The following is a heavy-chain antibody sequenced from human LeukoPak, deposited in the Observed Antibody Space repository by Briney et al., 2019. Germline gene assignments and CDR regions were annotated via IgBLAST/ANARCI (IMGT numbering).Heavy chain of an antibody. CDR3: AKSGRRGYSYGSRFKYYFDC. Sequence: GGSLRLSCAASGFTFSTYGMHWVRQAPGKGLEWVAVISYDGSNKYYADSVKGRFTISRDNSKNTLYLQMNSLRAEDTAVYYCAKSGRRGYSYGSRFKYYFDCWGQGTLVTVSS. V-gene: IGHV3-30*18. J-gene: IGHJ4*02. D-gene: IGHD5-18*01. CDR2: ISYDGSNK. CDR1: GFTFSTYG.